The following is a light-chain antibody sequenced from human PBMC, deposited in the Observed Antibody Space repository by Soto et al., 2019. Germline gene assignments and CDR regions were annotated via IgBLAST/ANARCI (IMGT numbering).Light chain of an antibody. CDR3: NSFAGVAHVV. J-gene: IGLJ2*01. CDR1: SSDIGAYNY. V-gene: IGLV2-8*01. CDR2: DVN. Sequence: QSVLAQPPSASGSPGQSVTISCTGTSSDIGAYNYVSWYQQYPGKAPKLIIYDVNQRPSGVPDRFSGSKSGNTASLTVSGLQAEYEAVYDCNSFAGVAHVVFGGGTKLTVL.